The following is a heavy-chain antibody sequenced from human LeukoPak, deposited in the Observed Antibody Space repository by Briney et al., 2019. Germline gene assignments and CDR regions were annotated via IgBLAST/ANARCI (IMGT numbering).Heavy chain of an antibody. D-gene: IGHD3-10*01. V-gene: IGHV3-7*03. CDR2: IKQDGSEK. CDR3: AKDHRPYYYGSGSYYNTGFDY. CDR1: GFTFSSYW. Sequence: PGGSLRLSCAASGFTFSSYWMSWVRQAPGKGLEWVANIKQDGSEKYYVDSVKGRFTISRDNAKNSLYLQMNSLRAEDTALYYCAKDHRPYYYGSGSYYNTGFDYWGQGTLVTVSS. J-gene: IGHJ4*02.